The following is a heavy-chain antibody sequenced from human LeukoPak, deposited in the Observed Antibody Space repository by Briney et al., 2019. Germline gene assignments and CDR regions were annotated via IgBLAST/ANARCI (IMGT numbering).Heavy chain of an antibody. CDR3: ARDHGSSWYWWFDP. CDR1: GYTFTGYY. D-gene: IGHD6-13*01. CDR2: INPNSGGT. J-gene: IGHJ5*02. V-gene: IGHV1-2*02. Sequence: ASVKVSCKASGYTFTGYYIHWVRQAPGQGLEWMGWINPNSGGTNYAQKFQGRVTMTRDTSISTAYMELSRLRSDDTAVYYCARDHGSSWYWWFDPWGQGTLVTVSS.